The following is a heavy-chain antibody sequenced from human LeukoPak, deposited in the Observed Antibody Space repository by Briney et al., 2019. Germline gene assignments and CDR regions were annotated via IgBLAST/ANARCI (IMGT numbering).Heavy chain of an antibody. V-gene: IGHV1-24*01. D-gene: IGHD6-13*01. CDR3: ARVSSWRYSSSWYHY. CDR2: FDPEDGET. CDR1: GYTLTELS. Sequence: GASVKVSCKVSGYTLTELSMHWVRQAPGKGLEWMGGFDPEDGETIYAQKLQGRVTMTTDTSTSTAYMELRSLRSDDTAVYYCARVSSWRYSSSWYHYWGQGTLVTVSS. J-gene: IGHJ4*02.